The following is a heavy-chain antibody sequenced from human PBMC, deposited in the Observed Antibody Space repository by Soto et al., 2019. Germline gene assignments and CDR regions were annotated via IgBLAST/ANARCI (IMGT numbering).Heavy chain of an antibody. Sequence: QVQLVQSGAEVKKPGSSVKVSCKASGGTFSSYAISWVRQAPGQGLEWMGGIIPIFGTANYAQKFQGRVKITANKSTSTAYMELSSLRSEDTSLYYCTTLGDTAMVKIDYGGQGTLVTVSS. J-gene: IGHJ4*02. CDR2: IIPIFGTA. V-gene: IGHV1-69*06. CDR3: TTLGDTAMVKIDY. CDR1: GGTFSSYA. D-gene: IGHD5-18*01.